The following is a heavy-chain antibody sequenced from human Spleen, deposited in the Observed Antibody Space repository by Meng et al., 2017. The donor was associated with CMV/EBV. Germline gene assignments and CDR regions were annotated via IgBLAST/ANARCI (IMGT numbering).Heavy chain of an antibody. Sequence: SETLSLTCTVSGGSISSGDYYWSWIRQPPGKGLEWIGYISYSGSTYYNPSLKSRVTISVDTSKNQFSLKLSSVTAGDTAVYYGAGGGGGSFSYWGQGTLVTVSS. CDR3: AGGGGGSFSY. CDR2: ISYSGST. CDR1: GGSISSGDYY. D-gene: IGHD1-26*01. V-gene: IGHV4-30-4*08. J-gene: IGHJ4*02.